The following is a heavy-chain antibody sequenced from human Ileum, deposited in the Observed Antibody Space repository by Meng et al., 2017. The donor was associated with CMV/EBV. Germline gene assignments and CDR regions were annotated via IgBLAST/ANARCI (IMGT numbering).Heavy chain of an antibody. V-gene: IGHV1-18*01. CDR3: ARKGATKCIDY. CDR1: GYTFIDYG. Sequence: VSCNPSGYTFIDYGITWVRQAPGQGLEWMGWINPYNGDTNYAQKLQDRVTMTTDTSTNTAYMDLRSLRSDDTAVYYCARKGATKCIDYWGRGTLVTSPQ. J-gene: IGHJ4*02. D-gene: IGHD1-26*01. CDR2: INPYNGDT.